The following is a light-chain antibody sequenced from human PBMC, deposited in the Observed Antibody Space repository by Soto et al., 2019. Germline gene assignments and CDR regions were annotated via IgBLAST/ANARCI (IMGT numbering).Light chain of an antibody. Sequence: EIVWTQSPGTLSLSPGDRLTLSCRASQSVTSSFLAWYQQKPGQAPRLLIYGASSRATGIPDRFSGSGSGTEFTLTISRLEPEDFEVYYCQQYGRSPWTFGQGTKVDIK. CDR1: QSVTSSF. CDR3: QQYGRSPWT. CDR2: GAS. V-gene: IGKV3-20*01. J-gene: IGKJ1*01.